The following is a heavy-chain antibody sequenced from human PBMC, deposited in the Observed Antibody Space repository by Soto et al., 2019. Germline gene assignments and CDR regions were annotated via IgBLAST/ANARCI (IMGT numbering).Heavy chain of an antibody. J-gene: IGHJ6*03. Sequence: GGSLRLSCAASGFTLSSHWMHWVRQVPGKGLEWVSPINSSGSSTNYADSVKGRFTISRDNSKNTLYLQMNSLRAEDTAVYYCAKDRLLYYYYMDVWGKGTTVTVSS. V-gene: IGHV3-23*01. D-gene: IGHD2-15*01. CDR3: AKDRLLYYYYMDV. CDR2: INSSGSST. CDR1: GFTLSSHW.